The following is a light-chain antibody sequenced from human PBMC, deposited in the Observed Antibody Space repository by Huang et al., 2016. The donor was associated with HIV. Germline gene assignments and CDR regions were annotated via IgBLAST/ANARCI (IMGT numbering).Light chain of an antibody. Sequence: QLTQSSSSLSMSVGDRVIITCQASQDIANSLAWYKHKPGRAPKLLISAASTLQSGVPSRFSGGSGGTYFTLIITNLQSDDFASYYCQQLHSYPITFGQGTRLDI. CDR1: QDIANS. CDR2: AAS. V-gene: IGKV1-9*01. CDR3: QQLHSYPIT. J-gene: IGKJ5*01.